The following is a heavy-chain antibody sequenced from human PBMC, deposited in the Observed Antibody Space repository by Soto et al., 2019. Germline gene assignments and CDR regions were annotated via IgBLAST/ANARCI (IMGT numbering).Heavy chain of an antibody. CDR2: INPNSGST. J-gene: IGHJ5*02. Sequence: QVQLVQSGAEVKEPGASVNVSCRASGYTFNDYFLHWVRQAPGQGLEWMGWINPNSGSTNLAQRFQGWVTMTRDASISTVYLVLNRLKSDDTAVYYCARVTATSPDAWLDPWGQGTLATVSS. CDR1: GYTFNDYF. D-gene: IGHD4-4*01. CDR3: ARVTATSPDAWLDP. V-gene: IGHV1-2*04.